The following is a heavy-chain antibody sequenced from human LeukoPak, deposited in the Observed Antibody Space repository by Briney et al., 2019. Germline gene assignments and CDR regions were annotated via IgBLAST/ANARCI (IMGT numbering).Heavy chain of an antibody. CDR3: ARESVAGENFDY. D-gene: IGHD6-19*01. V-gene: IGHV3-48*03. CDR2: ISSGGNIL. Sequence: GGSLRLSCAASGFTFSSYEMNWVRQAPGKGLEXVSYISSGGNILYCADSVKGRFTISRDNVKNSVYLQMNSLRAEDTAVYYCARESVAGENFDYWGQGTLVTVSS. CDR1: GFTFSSYE. J-gene: IGHJ4*02.